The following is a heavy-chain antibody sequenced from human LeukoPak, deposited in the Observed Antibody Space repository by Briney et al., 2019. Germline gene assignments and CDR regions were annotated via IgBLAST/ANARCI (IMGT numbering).Heavy chain of an antibody. CDR3: AKMRGQYYHSYYMDA. CDR1: GFTFSSYW. CDR2: GGSGGST. J-gene: IGHJ6*03. Sequence: GGSLRLSCAASGFTFSSYWMSWVRQAPGKGLEWVSYGGSGGSTYYADSVKGRFTVSRDNSKSTLYLQMNSLTAEDTAVYYCAKMRGQYYHSYYMDAWGKGTTVTVSS. V-gene: IGHV3-23*01.